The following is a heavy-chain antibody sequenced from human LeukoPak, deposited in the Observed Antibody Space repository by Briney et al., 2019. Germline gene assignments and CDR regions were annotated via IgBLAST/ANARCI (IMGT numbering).Heavy chain of an antibody. CDR1: GYTFTSYD. D-gene: IGHD1-26*01. V-gene: IGHV1-8*01. CDR3: AREATPIDY. Sequence: ASVTVSCKASGYTFTSYDINWVRQAPGQGLEWMGWMNPNSGNTGYAQKFQGRVTMTRNTSIRTAYMELSSLRSEDTAVYYCAREATPIDYWGQGTLVTVSS. CDR2: MNPNSGNT. J-gene: IGHJ4*02.